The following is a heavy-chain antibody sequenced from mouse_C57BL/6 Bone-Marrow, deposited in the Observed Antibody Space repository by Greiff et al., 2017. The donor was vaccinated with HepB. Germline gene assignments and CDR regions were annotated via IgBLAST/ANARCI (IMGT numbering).Heavy chain of an antibody. D-gene: IGHD3-3*01. CDR2: NFTGSGST. J-gene: IGHJ4*01. Sequence: VQLQQSGAELVKPGASVKLSCTASGYTFTSYWLTWVKQRPRQGLVWIGDNFTGSGSTNYNEKFKSKATLTVDTSSSTAYMQLSSLTSEDSAVYYCASKGGLTYYAMECWGQGTSVTVAS. CDR3: ASKGGLTYYAMEC. V-gene: IGHV1-55*01. CDR1: GYTFTSYW.